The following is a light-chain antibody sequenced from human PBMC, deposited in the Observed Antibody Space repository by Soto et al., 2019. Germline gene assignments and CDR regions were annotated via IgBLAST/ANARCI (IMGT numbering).Light chain of an antibody. CDR3: LSHTTRRIYV. J-gene: IGLJ1*01. CDR1: NSDIGAYDY. Sequence: QSALTQPASVSGSPGQSITISCSGTNSDIGAYDYVSWYQQHPGKPPKLIIYNVNNRPSGVSFRFSGSKSANTASLTISGLQTEDEADYYCLSHTTRRIYVFGPGNKLTVL. V-gene: IGLV2-14*03. CDR2: NVN.